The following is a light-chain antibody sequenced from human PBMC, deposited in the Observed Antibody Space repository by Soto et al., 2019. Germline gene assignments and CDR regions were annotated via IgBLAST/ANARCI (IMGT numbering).Light chain of an antibody. Sequence: QSVLTQPPSVSGAPGQRVTISCTGSSSNIGAGYHVHWYQQLPGTAPKLLIYGNSNRPSGVPDRFSGSKSGTSASLAITGLQAEDEADYYCQSYDSSLSGWVFGGGTQLTVL. CDR1: SSNIGAGYH. J-gene: IGLJ2*01. CDR2: GNS. V-gene: IGLV1-40*01. CDR3: QSYDSSLSGWV.